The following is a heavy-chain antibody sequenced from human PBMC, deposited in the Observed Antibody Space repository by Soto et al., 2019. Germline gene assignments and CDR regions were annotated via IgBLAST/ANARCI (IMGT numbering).Heavy chain of an antibody. CDR1: GYSFSGYY. CDR3: VSLHNRGGLHAF. CDR2: IYPNTETT. V-gene: IGHV1-2*02. J-gene: IGHJ4*02. Sequence: ASVKVSCKASGYSFSGYYIQWVRQAPGQGPEWLGWIYPNTETTDSSKKFQGRVTMTSDMATRTVYMELRDLRSDDTAVYYCVSLHNRGGLHAFWGQGTLDIGSS. D-gene: IGHD4-4*01.